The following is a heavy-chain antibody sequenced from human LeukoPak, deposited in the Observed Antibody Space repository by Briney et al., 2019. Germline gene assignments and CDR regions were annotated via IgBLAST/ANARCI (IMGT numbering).Heavy chain of an antibody. CDR1: GGSISSYY. Sequence: PSETLSLTCTVSGGSISSYYWSWIRQPAGKGLEWIGSIYYSGSTYYNPSLKSRVTISVDTSKNQFSLKLSSVTAADTAVYYCARGSGYYYYYMDVWGKGTTVTVSS. D-gene: IGHD1-26*01. V-gene: IGHV4-4*07. J-gene: IGHJ6*03. CDR3: ARGSGYYYYYMDV. CDR2: IYYSGST.